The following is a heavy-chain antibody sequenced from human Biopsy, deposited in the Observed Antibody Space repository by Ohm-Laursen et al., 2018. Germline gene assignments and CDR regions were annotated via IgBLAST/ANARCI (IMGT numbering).Heavy chain of an antibody. CDR1: SYTFTDYK. D-gene: IGHD2-8*01. J-gene: IGHJ4*02. V-gene: IGHV1-2*02. CDR2: INCKTGAT. Sequence: ASVKVSCKASSYTFTDYKIHWMRQAPGQGLEWLGYINCKTGATNYAQKFQGTVTMTRDTSISTAYLALGSLRSADTAIYYCARDPLNGHKHFDYWGQGSLVTVSS. CDR3: ARDPLNGHKHFDY.